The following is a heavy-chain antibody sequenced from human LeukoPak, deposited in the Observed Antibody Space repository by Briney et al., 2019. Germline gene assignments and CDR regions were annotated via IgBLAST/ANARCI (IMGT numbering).Heavy chain of an antibody. CDR2: ISSSSSYI. CDR3: TTDAGSY. Sequence: PGGSLRLSCAASGFTFSSYSMNWVRQAPGKGLEWVSSISSSSSYIYYADSVKGRFTISRDDSKNTLYLQVNSLKTEDTAVYYCTTDAGSYWGQGTLVTVSS. V-gene: IGHV3-21*03. J-gene: IGHJ4*02. CDR1: GFTFSSYS.